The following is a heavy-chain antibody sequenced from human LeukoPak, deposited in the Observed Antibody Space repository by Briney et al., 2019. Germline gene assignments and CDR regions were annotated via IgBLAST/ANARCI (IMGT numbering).Heavy chain of an antibody. V-gene: IGHV3-7*01. CDR1: GFTFSSYW. CDR2: IKQDGSEK. J-gene: IGHJ3*02. CDR3: ARQQWLGYDAFDI. D-gene: IGHD6-19*01. Sequence: GGSLRLSCAASGFTFSSYWMSWVRQAPGKGLEWVANIKQDGSEKYYVDSVKGRLTISRDNAKNSLYLQMNSLRAEDTAVYYCARQQWLGYDAFDIWGQGTMVTVSS.